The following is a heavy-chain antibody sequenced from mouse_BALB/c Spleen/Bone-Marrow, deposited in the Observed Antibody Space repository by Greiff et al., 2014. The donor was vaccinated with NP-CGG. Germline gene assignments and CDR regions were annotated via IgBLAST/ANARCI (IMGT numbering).Heavy chain of an antibody. Sequence: EVKLMESGGDLVKPGGSLKLSCAASGFTFSSYGMSWVRQTPDKRLEWVATINNGGTYTYYPDSVKGRFTISRDNAKNTLYLQMSSRKSEDTAMYYCALNWDSAYWGQGSLVTVSA. CDR3: ALNWDSAY. J-gene: IGHJ3*01. CDR2: INNGGTYT. V-gene: IGHV5-6*01. D-gene: IGHD4-1*02. CDR1: GFTFSSYG.